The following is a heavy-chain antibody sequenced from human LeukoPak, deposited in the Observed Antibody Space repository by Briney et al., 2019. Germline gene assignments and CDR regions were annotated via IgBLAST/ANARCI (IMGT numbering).Heavy chain of an antibody. D-gene: IGHD3-3*01. CDR1: GNTFTANY. CDR3: ARGGNTVFGVVDF. V-gene: IGHV1-2*02. CDR2: INPNSGNT. J-gene: IGHJ4*02. Sequence: ASVKVSCKTSGNTFTANYIHWVRQAPGQGLEWMGWINPNSGNTNYLQKFQDRVTMTRDTSISTAYMELNRLISDDTAVYYCARGGNTVFGVVDFWGQGTLVTVSS.